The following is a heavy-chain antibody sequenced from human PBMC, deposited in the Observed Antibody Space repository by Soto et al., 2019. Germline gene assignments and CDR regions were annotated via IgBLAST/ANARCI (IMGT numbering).Heavy chain of an antibody. CDR1: VGSISISSYY. CDR3: DRAIVVTIGGMDV. CDR2: IYYSGST. Sequence: TSETLSVGCTVSVGSISISSYYWGWIRQPPGKGLEWIGSIYYSGSTFFNPSLKSRVTISKDTSRNQFSLRLNSVTAADTAVYYCDRAIVVTIGGMDVWGQGTPVTVSS. V-gene: IGHV4-39*07. J-gene: IGHJ6*02. D-gene: IGHD5-12*01.